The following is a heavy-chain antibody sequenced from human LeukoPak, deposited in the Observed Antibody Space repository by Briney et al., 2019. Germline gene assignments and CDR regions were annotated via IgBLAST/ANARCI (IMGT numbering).Heavy chain of an antibody. J-gene: IGHJ4*02. D-gene: IGHD3-10*01. Sequence: GGSLRLSCAASGFTFSSYEMNWVRQAPGKGLEWVSYISSSGSTIYYADSVRGRFTISRDNAKNSLYLQMNSLRAEDTATYFCARHLRGVRGTFDYWGQGTLVTVSS. CDR2: ISSSGSTI. CDR3: ARHLRGVRGTFDY. V-gene: IGHV3-48*03. CDR1: GFTFSSYE.